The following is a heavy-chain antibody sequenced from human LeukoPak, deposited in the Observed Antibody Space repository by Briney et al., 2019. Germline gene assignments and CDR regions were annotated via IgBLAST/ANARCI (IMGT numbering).Heavy chain of an antibody. CDR2: IYHSGST. Sequence: SETLSLTCAVSGYSISSGYYWGWIRQPPGKGLVWIGSIYHSGSTYYNPSLKSRVTISVDTSKNQFSLKLSSVTAADTAAYYCARHNRYCSSTSCYKYYMDVWGIGTTVTVSS. J-gene: IGHJ6*03. D-gene: IGHD2-2*02. CDR3: ARHNRYCSSTSCYKYYMDV. V-gene: IGHV4-38-2*01. CDR1: GYSISSGYY.